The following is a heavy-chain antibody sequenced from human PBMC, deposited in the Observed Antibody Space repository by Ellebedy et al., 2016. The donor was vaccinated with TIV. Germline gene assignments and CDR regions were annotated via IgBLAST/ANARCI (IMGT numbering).Heavy chain of an antibody. J-gene: IGHJ6*02. Sequence: GESLKISXAASGFTFSSYWMHWVRQAPGKGLVWVSRINSDGSSTSYADSVKGRFTISRDNAKNTLYLQMNSLRAEDTAVYYCARVGVRYFDWSDYYYGMDVWGQGTTVTVSS. V-gene: IGHV3-74*01. D-gene: IGHD3-9*01. CDR1: GFTFSSYW. CDR2: INSDGSST. CDR3: ARVGVRYFDWSDYYYGMDV.